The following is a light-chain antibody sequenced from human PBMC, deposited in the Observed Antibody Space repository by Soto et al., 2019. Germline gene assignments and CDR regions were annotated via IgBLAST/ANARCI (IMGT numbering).Light chain of an antibody. CDR2: LGS. Sequence: DIVLTQSPLSLPVTPGESASISCRSSQSLLHSNGNNFLDWYVQKPGQSPQLLIYLGSQRASGVPDKFSGSGSGTEFTLQIRKVEAEDVGIYYCMQALQVPSTFGQWTKLELK. V-gene: IGKV2-28*01. CDR1: QSLLHSNGNNF. CDR3: MQALQVPST. J-gene: IGKJ2*01.